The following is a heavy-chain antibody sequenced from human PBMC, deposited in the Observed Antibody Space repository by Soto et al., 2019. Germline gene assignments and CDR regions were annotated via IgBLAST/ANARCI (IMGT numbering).Heavy chain of an antibody. J-gene: IGHJ4*02. D-gene: IGHD1-26*01. CDR3: ARRYGGNFDY. CDR2: IYYSGRT. V-gene: IGHV4-61*05. Sequence: SETLSLTCTVSGGSISSSTYYWGWMRQPPGKGLEWIGYIYYSGRTNYNPSLKSQVTISVDTSKNQYSMKQTSMTTADTAVYYCARRYGGNFDYWGQGTLVTVSS. CDR1: GGSISSSTYY.